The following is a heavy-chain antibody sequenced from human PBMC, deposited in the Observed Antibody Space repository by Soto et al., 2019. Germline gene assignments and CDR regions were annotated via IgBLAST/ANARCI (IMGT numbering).Heavy chain of an antibody. D-gene: IGHD1-26*01. Sequence: ASVKVPCKASGYTFTGYYMHWVRQAPGQGLEWMGWINPNSGGTNYAQKFQGRVTMTRDTSISTAYMELSRLRSDDTAVYYCARDIEPLGPRELGYWGQGTLVTVSS. CDR1: GYTFTGYY. CDR3: ARDIEPLGPRELGY. V-gene: IGHV1-2*02. J-gene: IGHJ4*02. CDR2: INPNSGGT.